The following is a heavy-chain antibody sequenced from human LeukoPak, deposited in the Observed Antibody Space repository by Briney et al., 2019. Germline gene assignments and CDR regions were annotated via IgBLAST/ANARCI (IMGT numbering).Heavy chain of an antibody. CDR1: GGSISSNY. J-gene: IGHJ4*02. V-gene: IGHV4-4*07. CDR2: IYTSGST. CDR3: ARQVVVAANIYYFDY. Sequence: SETLSLTCTVSGGSISSNYWSWIRQPAGKGLEWIGRIYTSGSTNYNPSLKSRATMPVDTSKNQFSLKLSSVTAADTAVYYCARQVVVAANIYYFDYWGQGTLVTVSS. D-gene: IGHD2-15*01.